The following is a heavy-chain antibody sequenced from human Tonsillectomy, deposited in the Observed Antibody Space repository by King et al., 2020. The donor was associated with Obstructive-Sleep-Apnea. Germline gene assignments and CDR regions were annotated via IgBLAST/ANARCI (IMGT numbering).Heavy chain of an antibody. D-gene: IGHD3-22*01. J-gene: IGHJ4*02. CDR2: IYPGDSDT. V-gene: IGHV5-51*01. CDR3: ARILVRSSVLYDSSGYYTYYFDY. CDR1: GYSFTSYW. Sequence: VQLVESGAEVKKPGESLKISCTGSGYSFTSYWIGWVRQMPGKGLEWMGIIYPGDSDTRYSPSFQGQVTISADKSISTAYLQWSSLKASDTAMYYCARILVRSSVLYDSSGYYTYYFDYWGQGTLVTVSS.